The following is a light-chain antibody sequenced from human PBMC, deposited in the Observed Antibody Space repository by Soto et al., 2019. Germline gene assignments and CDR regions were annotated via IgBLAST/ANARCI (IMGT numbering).Light chain of an antibody. V-gene: IGLV3-21*02. J-gene: IGLJ2*01. CDR3: QVWDSSIDHVV. Sequence: SYVLTQPPSLSVAPGQTARITCGGDNIATKSVHWYQQKPVQAPLLVVYDDSDRPSGVPERFSGSNSGDTATLTVNKVEAGDEADYSCQVWDSSIDHVVFGGGTKLTVL. CDR2: DDS. CDR1: NIATKS.